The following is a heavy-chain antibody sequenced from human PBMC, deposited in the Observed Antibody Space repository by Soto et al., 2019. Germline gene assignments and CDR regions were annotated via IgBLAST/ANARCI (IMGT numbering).Heavy chain of an antibody. J-gene: IGHJ4*02. CDR2: IYYSGST. D-gene: IGHD6-13*01. Sequence: QVQLQESGPGLVKPSQTLSLTCTVSGGSISSGCYYWSWIRPHPGKGLEWIGYIYYSGSTYYNPFLKSLVTISVDTSKNQFSLKLSSVTAADTAVYYFARSFGVAAAGPFDYWGQGTLVTVSS. CDR3: ARSFGVAAAGPFDY. V-gene: IGHV4-31*01. CDR1: GGSISSGCYY.